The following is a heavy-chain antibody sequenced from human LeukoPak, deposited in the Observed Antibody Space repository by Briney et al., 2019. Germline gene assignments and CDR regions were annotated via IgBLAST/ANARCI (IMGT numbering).Heavy chain of an antibody. D-gene: IGHD2-15*01. Sequence: GASVKVSCKASGYTFTGYYMHWVRQAPGQGLEWMGWINPNSGGTNYAQKFQGRVTMTRDASISTAYMELRSLRSDDTAVYYCARDLPGYCSGGSCYSSDYWGQGTLVTVSS. CDR1: GYTFTGYY. CDR2: INPNSGGT. V-gene: IGHV1-2*02. J-gene: IGHJ4*02. CDR3: ARDLPGYCSGGSCYSSDY.